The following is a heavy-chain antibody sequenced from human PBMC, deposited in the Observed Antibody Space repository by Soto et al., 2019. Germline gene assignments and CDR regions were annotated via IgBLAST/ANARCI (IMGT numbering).Heavy chain of an antibody. CDR1: GFTFSSYA. D-gene: IGHD3-22*01. Sequence: PGGSLRLSCAASGFTFSSYAMHWVRQAPGKGLECVAVISYDGSNKYYADSVKGRFTISRDNSKNTLYLQMNSLRAEDTAVYYCAREAYYYDSSGYRSQYGMDVWGQGTTVTVSS. J-gene: IGHJ6*02. CDR2: ISYDGSNK. CDR3: AREAYYYDSSGYRSQYGMDV. V-gene: IGHV3-30-3*01.